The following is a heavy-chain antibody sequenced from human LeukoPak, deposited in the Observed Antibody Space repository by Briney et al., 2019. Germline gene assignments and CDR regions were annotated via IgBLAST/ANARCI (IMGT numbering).Heavy chain of an antibody. Sequence: SETLSLTCAVYGGSFSGYYWSWIRQPPGKGLEWIGEINHSGSTNYNPSLKSRVTISVDTSKNQFSLKLSSVTAADTAVYYCARGEGNGAFDIWGQGTMVTVS. CDR3: ARGEGNGAFDI. CDR1: GGSFSGYY. CDR2: INHSGST. D-gene: IGHD1-1*01. J-gene: IGHJ3*02. V-gene: IGHV4-34*01.